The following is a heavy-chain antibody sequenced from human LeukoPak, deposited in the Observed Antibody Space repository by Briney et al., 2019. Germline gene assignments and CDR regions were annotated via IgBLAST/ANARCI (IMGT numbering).Heavy chain of an antibody. Sequence: PGGSLRLSCVASGLTIGSRYMNWVRQAPGKGLEWVSALYLAGNTYYADSVRGRFTISRDNSKNTLYLQVNNLRVEDTAIYYRACGDGYNFFQHWGQGTLVAVSS. D-gene: IGHD5-24*01. J-gene: IGHJ1*01. CDR2: LYLAGNT. CDR1: GLTIGSRY. V-gene: IGHV3-53*01. CDR3: ACGDGYNFFQH.